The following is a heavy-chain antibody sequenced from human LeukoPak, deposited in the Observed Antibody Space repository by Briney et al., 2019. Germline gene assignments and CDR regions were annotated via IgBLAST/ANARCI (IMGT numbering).Heavy chain of an antibody. CDR1: GFTFSSYW. V-gene: IGHV3-7*03. J-gene: IGHJ4*02. CDR3: AGTPLWFGELLLDY. CDR2: IKQDGSEK. D-gene: IGHD3-10*01. Sequence: GGSPRLSCAASGFTFSSYWMSWVRQAPGKGLEWVANIKQDGSEKYYVDSVKGRFTISRDNAKNSLYLQMNSLRAEDTAVYYCAGTPLWFGELLLDYWGQRTLVTVSS.